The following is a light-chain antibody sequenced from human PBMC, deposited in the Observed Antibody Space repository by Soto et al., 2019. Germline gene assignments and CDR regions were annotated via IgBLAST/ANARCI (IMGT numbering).Light chain of an antibody. CDR1: SSNIGGNP. V-gene: IGLV1-44*01. J-gene: IGLJ2*01. CDR2: SDV. CDR3: AAWDDSLSALL. Sequence: QSVLTQPPSASGTPGQRVTISCSGSSSNIGGNPVNWYRQLPGTAPKLLLYSDVQRPSGVPDRVSGYESGSSASLAISGLQSEAEDDYFSAAWDDSLSALLFGGGTKLTVL.